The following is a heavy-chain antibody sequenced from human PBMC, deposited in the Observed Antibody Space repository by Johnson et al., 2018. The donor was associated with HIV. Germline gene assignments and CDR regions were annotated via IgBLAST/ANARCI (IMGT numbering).Heavy chain of an antibody. V-gene: IGHV3-66*01. CDR2: IYSGGST. D-gene: IGHD5-18*01. CDR3: ARGGIRGYSYGPGAFDI. CDR1: GFTVSSNY. Sequence: VQLVESAGGLVQPGGSLRLSCAAFGFTVSSNYMSWVRQAPGKGLEWVSVIYSGGSTYYADSVKGRFTISRDNSKNTLYLHMNSLRAEDTAVYYCARGGIRGYSYGPGAFDIWGQGTMVTVSS. J-gene: IGHJ3*02.